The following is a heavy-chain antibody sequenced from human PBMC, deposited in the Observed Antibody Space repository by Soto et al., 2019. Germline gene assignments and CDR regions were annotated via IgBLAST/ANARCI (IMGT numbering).Heavy chain of an antibody. Sequence: GASVKVSCKASGGTFSSYAISWVRQAPGQGLEWMGGIIPIFGTANYAQKFQGRVTITADKSTSTAYMELSSLRSEDTAVYYCARKWERHASDIWGQGTMVTVSS. CDR2: IIPIFGTA. J-gene: IGHJ3*02. V-gene: IGHV1-69*06. D-gene: IGHD1-26*01. CDR3: ARKWERHASDI. CDR1: GGTFSSYA.